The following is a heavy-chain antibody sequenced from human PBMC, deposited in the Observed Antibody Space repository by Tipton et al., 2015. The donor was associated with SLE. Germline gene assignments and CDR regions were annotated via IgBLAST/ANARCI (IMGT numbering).Heavy chain of an antibody. CDR3: ARANIVVVPAALDY. CDR2: INHSGST. J-gene: IGHJ4*02. D-gene: IGHD2-2*01. V-gene: IGHV4-34*01. CDR1: GGSFSGYY. Sequence: TLSLTCAVYGGSFSGYYWSWIRQPPGKGLEWIGEINHSGSTNYNPSLKTRVTISVDTSKNQFSLKLSSVTAADTAVYYCARANIVVVPAALDYWGQGTLVTVPS.